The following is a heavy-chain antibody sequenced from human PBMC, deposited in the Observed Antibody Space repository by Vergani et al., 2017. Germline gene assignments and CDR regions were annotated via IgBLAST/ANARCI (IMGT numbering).Heavy chain of an antibody. CDR1: GFTFDDYA. CDR3: AKDTRVEMATIIGY. V-gene: IGHV3-48*03. Sequence: EVQLVESGGGLVQPGRSLRLSCAASGFTFDDYAMHWVRQAPGKGLEWVSYISSSGSTIYYADSVKGRFTISRDNAKNSLYLQMNSLRAEDTAVYYCAKDTRVEMATIIGYWGQGTLVTVSS. D-gene: IGHD5-24*01. J-gene: IGHJ4*02. CDR2: ISSSGSTI.